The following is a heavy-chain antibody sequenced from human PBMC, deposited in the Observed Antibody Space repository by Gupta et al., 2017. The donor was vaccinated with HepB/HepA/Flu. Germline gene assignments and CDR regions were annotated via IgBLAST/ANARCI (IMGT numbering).Heavy chain of an antibody. CDR3: ARGPLRRQWLVRRNWFDP. V-gene: IGHV4-34*01. Sequence: QVQLQQWGAGLLKPSETLSLTCAVSGGSFSGYYWSWIRQPPGKGLEWIGEINHSGSTNYNPSLKSRVTISVDTSKNQFSLKLSSVTAADTAVYYCARGPLRRQWLVRRNWFDPWGQGTLVTVSS. J-gene: IGHJ5*02. CDR2: INHSGST. D-gene: IGHD6-19*01. CDR1: GGSFSGYY.